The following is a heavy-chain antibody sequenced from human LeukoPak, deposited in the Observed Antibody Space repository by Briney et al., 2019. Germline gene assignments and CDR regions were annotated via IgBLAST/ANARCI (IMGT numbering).Heavy chain of an antibody. CDR3: ARETILLYYYDSSGIDY. Sequence: SETLSLTCTVSGGSISSGSYYWSWIRQPPGKGLEWIGRIYTSGSTNYNPSLKSRVTISVDTSKNQFSLKLSSVTAADTAVYYCARETILLYYYDSSGIDYWGQGTLVTVSS. D-gene: IGHD3-22*01. J-gene: IGHJ4*02. CDR2: IYTSGST. V-gene: IGHV4-61*02. CDR1: GGSISSGSYY.